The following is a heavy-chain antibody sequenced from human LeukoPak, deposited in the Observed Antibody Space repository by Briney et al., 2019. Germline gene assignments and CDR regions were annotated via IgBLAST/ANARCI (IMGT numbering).Heavy chain of an antibody. CDR3: AKRIAATTFDY. D-gene: IGHD6-13*01. Sequence: GGSLKLSCEASGFTFSNYAMSWVRQAPGKGLEWVSTISGNGGSTYYADSVKGRFTISRDNSKNTVYLQMSSLRVEDTAVYYCAKRIAATTFDYWGQGTLVTVSS. J-gene: IGHJ4*02. V-gene: IGHV3-23*01. CDR2: ISGNGGST. CDR1: GFTFSNYA.